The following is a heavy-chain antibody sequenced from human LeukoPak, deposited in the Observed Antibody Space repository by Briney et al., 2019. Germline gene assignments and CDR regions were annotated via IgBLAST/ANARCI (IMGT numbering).Heavy chain of an antibody. CDR2: IIPILGIA. D-gene: IGHD5-24*01. Sequence: ASVKVSCKASGGTFSSYAISWVRQAPGQGLEWMGRIIPILGIANYAQKFQGRVTITADKSTSTAYMELSSLRSEDTAVYYCARGEMAVHLDYWGQGTLVTVSS. J-gene: IGHJ4*02. CDR3: ARGEMAVHLDY. CDR1: GGTFSSYA. V-gene: IGHV1-69*04.